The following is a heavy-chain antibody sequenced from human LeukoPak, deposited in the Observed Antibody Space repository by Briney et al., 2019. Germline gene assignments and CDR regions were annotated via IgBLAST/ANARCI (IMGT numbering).Heavy chain of an antibody. V-gene: IGHV3-53*01. D-gene: IGHD3-10*01. Sequence: PGGSLRLSCAASGFTVSTNYMNWVRQTPGKGLEWVSIIYSGGSTYYAGSVKGRFIVSRDSSKNTLYLQMNSLRAEDTAVYYCARVGDHYHWYFDLWGRGTLVTVSS. CDR1: GFTVSTNY. CDR2: IYSGGST. J-gene: IGHJ2*01. CDR3: ARVGDHYHWYFDL.